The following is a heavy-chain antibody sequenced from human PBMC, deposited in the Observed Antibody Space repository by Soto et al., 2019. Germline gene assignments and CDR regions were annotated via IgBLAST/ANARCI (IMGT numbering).Heavy chain of an antibody. J-gene: IGHJ6*02. D-gene: IGHD4-17*01. V-gene: IGHV3-21*01. CDR3: ARDDLDYYGDYAYYYGMDV. CDR2: ISSSSSYI. Sequence: EVQLVESGGGLVKPGGSLRLSCAASGFTFSSYSMNWVRQAPGKGLEWVSSISSSSSYIYYADSVKGRFTISRDNAKNSLYLQMNSLRAEDTAVYYCARDDLDYYGDYAYYYGMDVWGQGTTVTVSS. CDR1: GFTFSSYS.